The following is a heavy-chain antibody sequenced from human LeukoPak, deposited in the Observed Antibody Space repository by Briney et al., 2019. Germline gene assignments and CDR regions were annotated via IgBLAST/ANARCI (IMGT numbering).Heavy chain of an antibody. CDR2: IYYSGTT. D-gene: IGHD6-13*01. CDR1: AGSIDSNS. J-gene: IGHJ5*02. CDR3: ARRSSSWKNWFDP. Sequence: SDTLSLTCTVSAGSIDSNSWIWIPQPPGKVLERIGYIYYSGTTNYNPSLKSRVTMSVDMSKNQFSLKLSSVTAADTAVYYCARRSSSWKNWFDPWGQGTLVTVSS. V-gene: IGHV4-59*07.